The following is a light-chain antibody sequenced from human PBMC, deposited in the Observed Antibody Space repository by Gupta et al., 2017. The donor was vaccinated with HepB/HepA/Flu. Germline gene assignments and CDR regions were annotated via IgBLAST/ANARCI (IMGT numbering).Light chain of an antibody. J-gene: IGLJ2*01. Sequence: QSVLTQPPSASGTPGQRVTISCSGGSSNIGSNSVHWYQQLPGTAPRLLIYTNIQRPSGVPDRFSGSKSGTSSSLANSGLQAEDEADYYCAAWDDTWKTVVIGGGTKLTVL. CDR3: AAWDDTWKTVV. V-gene: IGLV1-44*01. CDR1: SSNIGSNS. CDR2: TNI.